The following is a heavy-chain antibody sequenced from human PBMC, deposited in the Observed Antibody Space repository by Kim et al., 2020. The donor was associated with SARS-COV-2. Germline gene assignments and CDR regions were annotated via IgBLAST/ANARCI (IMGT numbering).Heavy chain of an antibody. CDR2: ISYDGSNK. V-gene: IGHV3-30-3*01. CDR1: GFTFSSYA. J-gene: IGHJ4*02. Sequence: GGSLRLSCAASGFTFSSYAMHWVRQAPGKGLEWVAVISYDGSNKYYADSVKGRFTISRDNSKNTLYLQMNSPRAEDTAVYYCARPRYGGYVNPFDYWGQG. CDR3: ARPRYGGYVNPFDY. D-gene: IGHD5-12*01.